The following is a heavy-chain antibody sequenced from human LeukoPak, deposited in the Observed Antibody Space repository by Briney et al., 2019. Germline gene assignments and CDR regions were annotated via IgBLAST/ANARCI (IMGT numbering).Heavy chain of an antibody. J-gene: IGHJ6*02. CDR2: IWYDGSKK. D-gene: IGHD6-19*01. CDR3: ARESIPLAESYYHHYGLDV. V-gene: IGHV3-33*01. Sequence: GGSLRLSCAASGFSFSSYGMHWVRQAPGKGLEWVAVIWYDGSKKYYADSVKGRFIISRDNSRNTLYLQMNSLRVEDTTVYYCARESIPLAESYYHHYGLDVWGQGTTVSVSS. CDR1: GFSFSSYG.